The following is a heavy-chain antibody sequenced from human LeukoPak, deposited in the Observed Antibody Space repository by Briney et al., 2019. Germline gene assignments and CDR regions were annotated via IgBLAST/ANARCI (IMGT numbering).Heavy chain of an antibody. D-gene: IGHD6-19*01. J-gene: IGHJ3*01. CDR2: IKQDGSEK. CDR1: GFTFSSYW. V-gene: IGHV3-7*01. CDR3: AREDAVSSDDAFDL. Sequence: GGSLRLSCAASGFTFSSYWMSWVRQAPGKGLEWVANIKQDGSEKYYVDSVKGRFTISRDNAKNSLYLQMNSLRAEDTAVYYCAREDAVSSDDAFDLWGQGTMVTVS.